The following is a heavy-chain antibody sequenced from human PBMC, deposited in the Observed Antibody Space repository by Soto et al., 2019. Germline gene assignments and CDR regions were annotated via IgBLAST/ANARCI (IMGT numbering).Heavy chain of an antibody. Sequence: GASVKVSCKASGYTFTSYGISWVRQAPGQGLEWMGWISAYNGNTNYAQKLQGRVTMTTDTSTSTAYMELRSLRSDDTAVYYCARSYYDFWSGYVRGAFDIWGQGTMVTVS. J-gene: IGHJ3*02. V-gene: IGHV1-18*01. CDR1: GYTFTSYG. D-gene: IGHD3-3*01. CDR2: ISAYNGNT. CDR3: ARSYYDFWSGYVRGAFDI.